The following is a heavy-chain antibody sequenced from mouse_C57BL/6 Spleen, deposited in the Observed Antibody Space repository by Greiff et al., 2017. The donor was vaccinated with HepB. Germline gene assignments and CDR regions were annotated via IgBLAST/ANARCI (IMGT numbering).Heavy chain of an antibody. D-gene: IGHD1-1*01. CDR3: ARLLRYDAMDY. Sequence: EVKLVESGPGLVKPSQSLSLTCSVTGYSITSGYYWNWIRQFPGNKLEWMGYISYDGSNNYNPSLKNRISITRDTSKNQFFLKLNSVTTEDTATYYCARLLRYDAMDYWGQGTSVTVSS. V-gene: IGHV3-6*01. CDR1: GYSITSGYY. J-gene: IGHJ4*01. CDR2: ISYDGSN.